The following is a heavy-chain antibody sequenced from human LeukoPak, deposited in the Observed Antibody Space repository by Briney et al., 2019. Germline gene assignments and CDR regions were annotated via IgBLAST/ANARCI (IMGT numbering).Heavy chain of an antibody. CDR2: ISGGGTTI. CDR3: AREGSSDAFDI. D-gene: IGHD2-2*01. Sequence: QPGGSLRLSCAASGFTFSSYEMNWVRQAPGKGLEWVSYISGGGTTIYYADSGNARFTISRDNADNSLYLQMTSLRAEDTAVYHCAREGSSDAFDIWGQGTMVTVSS. V-gene: IGHV3-48*03. CDR1: GFTFSSYE. J-gene: IGHJ3*02.